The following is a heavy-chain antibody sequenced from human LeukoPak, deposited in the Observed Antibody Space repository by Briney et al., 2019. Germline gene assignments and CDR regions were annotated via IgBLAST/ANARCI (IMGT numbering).Heavy chain of an antibody. CDR2: ISAYNGRT. V-gene: IGHV1-18*01. Sequence: SVKVSCKASGYTFTTYGISWVRQAPGQGLEWMGWISAYNGRTNYAHKLQGRVSMTTDSATSTAYMELSSLRSEDTAVYYCARTAEESYGSAQGVWFDPWGQGTLVTVSS. J-gene: IGHJ5*02. D-gene: IGHD3-10*01. CDR1: GYTFTTYG. CDR3: ARTAEESYGSAQGVWFDP.